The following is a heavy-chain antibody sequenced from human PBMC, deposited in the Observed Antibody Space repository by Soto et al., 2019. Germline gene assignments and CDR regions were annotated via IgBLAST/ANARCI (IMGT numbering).Heavy chain of an antibody. CDR3: AKDRSWYDILTGYYVHGY. Sequence: GGSLRLSCAASGFTFSSYAMSWVRQAPGKGLEWVSAISGSGGSTYYADSVKGRFTISRDNSKNTLYLQMNSLRAEDTAVYYCAKDRSWYDILTGYYVHGYWGQGTLVTVSS. D-gene: IGHD3-9*01. J-gene: IGHJ4*02. CDR2: ISGSGGST. V-gene: IGHV3-23*01. CDR1: GFTFSSYA.